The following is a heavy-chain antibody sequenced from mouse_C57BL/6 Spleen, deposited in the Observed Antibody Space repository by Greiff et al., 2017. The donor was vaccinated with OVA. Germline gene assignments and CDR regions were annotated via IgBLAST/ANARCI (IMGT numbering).Heavy chain of an antibody. Sequence: VQGVESGAELVRPGASVTLSCKASGYTFTDYEMHWVKQTPVHGLEWIGAIDPETGGTAYNQKFKGKAILTADKSSSTAYMELRSLTSEDSAVYYCTRGLLRPYAMDYWGQGTSVTVSS. CDR3: TRGLLRPYAMDY. CDR1: GYTFTDYE. D-gene: IGHD2-3*01. CDR2: IDPETGGT. J-gene: IGHJ4*01. V-gene: IGHV1-15*01.